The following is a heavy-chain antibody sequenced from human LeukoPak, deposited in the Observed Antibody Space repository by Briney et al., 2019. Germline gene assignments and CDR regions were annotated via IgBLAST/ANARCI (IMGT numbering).Heavy chain of an antibody. CDR3: ARGRIAKIVVVHSFSYGMDV. Sequence: SETLSLTCTVFGGSFTDYFWTWIRHSPGKGLEWIGKINDYTGDTNYNPSLNSRVSISLEKSKNQFSLELRSVTAADTAVYYCARGRIAKIVVVHSFSYGMDVWGQGTLVTVSS. D-gene: IGHD3-22*01. CDR1: GGSFTDYF. CDR2: INDYTGDT. J-gene: IGHJ6*02. V-gene: IGHV4-34*01.